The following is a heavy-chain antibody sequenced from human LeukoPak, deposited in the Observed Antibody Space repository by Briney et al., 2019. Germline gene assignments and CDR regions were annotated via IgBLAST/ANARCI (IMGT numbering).Heavy chain of an antibody. Sequence: SETLSLTCTVSGGSIGSYYWSWLRQSPGKGPEWIGYVFFSGRTDYNPSLKSRVTISVDTSKNQFSLKLSFVTAADTAMYYCARGNNPSGGLAPTIWFRYWGQGILVTVSS. CDR1: GGSIGSYY. CDR3: ARGNNPSGGLAPTIWFRY. D-gene: IGHD5-12*01. V-gene: IGHV4-59*01. J-gene: IGHJ4*02. CDR2: VFFSGRT.